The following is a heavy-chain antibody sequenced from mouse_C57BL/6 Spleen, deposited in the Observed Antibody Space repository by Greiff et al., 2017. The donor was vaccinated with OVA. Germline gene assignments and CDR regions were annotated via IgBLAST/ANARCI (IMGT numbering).Heavy chain of an antibody. D-gene: IGHD2-4*01. J-gene: IGHJ2*01. Sequence: VQLQQSGPVLVKPGASVQMSCKASGYTFTDYYMNWVKQSHGKSLEWIGVINPYNGGTSYNQKFKGKATLTVDKSSSTAYMELNSLTSEDSAVYYCAPSRYDYDNFDYWGQGTTLTVSS. CDR1: GYTFTDYY. CDR2: INPYNGGT. V-gene: IGHV1-19*01. CDR3: APSRYDYDNFDY.